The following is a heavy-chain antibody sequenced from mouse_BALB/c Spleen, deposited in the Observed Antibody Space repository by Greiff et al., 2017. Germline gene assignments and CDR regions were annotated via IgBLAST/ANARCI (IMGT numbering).Heavy chain of an antibody. CDR2: ISYSGST. CDR3: ARSYYRYDEAWFAY. Sequence: VQLQQSGPSLVKPSQTLSLTCSVTGDSITSGYWNWIRKFPGNKLEYMGYISYSGSTYYNPSLKSRISITRDTSKNQYYLQLNSVTTEDTATYYCARSYYRYDEAWFAYWGQGTLVTVSA. J-gene: IGHJ3*01. D-gene: IGHD2-14*01. V-gene: IGHV3-8*02. CDR1: GDSITSGY.